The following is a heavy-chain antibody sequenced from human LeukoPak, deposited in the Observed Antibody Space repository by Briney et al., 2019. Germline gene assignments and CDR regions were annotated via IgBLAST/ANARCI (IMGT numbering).Heavy chain of an antibody. CDR1: GFTFNDYS. J-gene: IGHJ4*02. V-gene: IGHV3-11*01. D-gene: IGHD2-21*01. CDR3: ARVKYGWGLYYFDY. CDR2: ISSSGDTL. Sequence: GGSLRLSCAASGFTFNDYSMSWIRQTPGEGLEWVSYISSSGDTLHYADSVKGRFTISRDNAKNSLYLQMNSLRAEDTAVYYCARVKYGWGLYYFDYWGQGTLVTVSS.